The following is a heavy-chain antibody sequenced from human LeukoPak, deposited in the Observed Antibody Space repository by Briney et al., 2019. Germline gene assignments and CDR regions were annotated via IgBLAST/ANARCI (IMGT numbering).Heavy chain of an antibody. J-gene: IGHJ4*02. Sequence: PGRSLRLSCAASGFTFSSYVMHWVRQAPGKGLEWVAVISYDGSNKYYADSVKGRFTISRDNSKNTLYLQMNSLRAEDTAVYYCAKDLRWIQLWLFDYWGQGTLVTVSS. D-gene: IGHD5-18*01. CDR1: GFTFSSYV. CDR2: ISYDGSNK. CDR3: AKDLRWIQLWLFDY. V-gene: IGHV3-30*18.